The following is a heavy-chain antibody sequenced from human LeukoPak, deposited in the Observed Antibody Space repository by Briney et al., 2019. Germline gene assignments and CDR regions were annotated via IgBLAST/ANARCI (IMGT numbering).Heavy chain of an antibody. J-gene: IGHJ4*02. CDR3: ARGHPKEYYYDSSGYYPFDY. D-gene: IGHD3-22*01. CDR1: GLTVSSNH. V-gene: IGHV3-53*01. CDR2: IYGGADT. Sequence: GGSLRLSCAASGLTVSSNHMSWVRQAPGKGLEWISVIYGGADTYYADSVKGRFTISRDNSKNTLYLHLNSLRAEDTAVYYCARGHPKEYYYDSSGYYPFDYWGQGTLVTVSS.